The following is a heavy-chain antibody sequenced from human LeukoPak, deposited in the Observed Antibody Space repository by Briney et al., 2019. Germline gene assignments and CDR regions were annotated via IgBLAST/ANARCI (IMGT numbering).Heavy chain of an antibody. J-gene: IGHJ4*02. CDR2: ISGSGSTI. CDR3: AGDSYGLNY. D-gene: IGHD3-10*01. CDR1: GFTFSSYG. Sequence: PGGSLRLSCAASGFTFSSYGMNWVRQAPGKGLEWVSFISGSGSTIYYADSVKGRFTISRDNAKNSLYLQMNSLRAEDTAVYYCAGDSYGLNYWGPGTLVTVSS. V-gene: IGHV3-48*03.